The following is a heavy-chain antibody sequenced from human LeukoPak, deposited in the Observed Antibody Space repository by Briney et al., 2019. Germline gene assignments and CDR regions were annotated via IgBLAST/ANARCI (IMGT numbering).Heavy chain of an antibody. D-gene: IGHD2-21*01. Sequence: PGGSLRLSCAASGFTFRSNYMSGVGQAPGKGREGVSVIYIGGSTYYSDSVTGRLTISQANSQNTLHLPMKSLRAADTPLSSYALDCELQYFQHWGQGTLVIVSS. V-gene: IGHV3-53*01. CDR1: GFTFRSNY. CDR2: IYIGGST. J-gene: IGHJ1*01. CDR3: ALDCELQYFQH.